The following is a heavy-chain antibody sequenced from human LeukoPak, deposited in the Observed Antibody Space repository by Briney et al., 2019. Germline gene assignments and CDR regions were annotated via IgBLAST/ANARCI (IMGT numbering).Heavy chain of an antibody. D-gene: IGHD1-1*01. CDR2: IENDSGNK. CDR1: GFPFIEYS. V-gene: IGHV3-48*01. CDR3: ARDHNYAFDN. J-gene: IGHJ4*02. Sequence: GGSLRLSCTASGFPFIEYSMNWVRQVPGKGLEWISYIENDSGNKKYADSVRGRFTISADKAKNSLYLQMNSLRVEDTAVYYCARDHNYAFDNWGQGTLVSVAS.